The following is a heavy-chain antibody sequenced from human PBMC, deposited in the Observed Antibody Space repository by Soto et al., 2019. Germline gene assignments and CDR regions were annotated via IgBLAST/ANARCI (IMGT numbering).Heavy chain of an antibody. CDR3: AHRRFYDFLAGYKAVDGYVV. CDR1: GFSLRTSSVG. V-gene: IGHV2-5*02. Sequence: SGPTLVNPTQTLTLTCTVSGFSLRTSSVGVGWIRQPPGKALEWLALIYWDDDKRYSPSLKNRLTISKDTSKNHVVLTMTNMDTVDTATYFCAHRRFYDFLAGYKAVDGYVVWGKGKMVTVSS. J-gene: IGHJ3*01. CDR2: IYWDDDK. D-gene: IGHD3-9*01.